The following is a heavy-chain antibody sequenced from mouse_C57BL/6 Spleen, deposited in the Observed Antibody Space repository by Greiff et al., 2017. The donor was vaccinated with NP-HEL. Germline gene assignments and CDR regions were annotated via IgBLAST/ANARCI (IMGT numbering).Heavy chain of an antibody. Sequence: EVQLVESGPGLVKPSQSLSLTCSVTGYSITSGYYWNWIRQFPGNKLEWMGYISYDGSNNYNPSLKNRISITRDTSKNQFFLKLNSVTTEDTATYYCARDPGRAWYFDVWGTGTTVTVSS. CDR2: ISYDGSN. D-gene: IGHD3-1*01. V-gene: IGHV3-6*01. CDR3: ARDPGRAWYFDV. CDR1: GYSITSGYY. J-gene: IGHJ1*03.